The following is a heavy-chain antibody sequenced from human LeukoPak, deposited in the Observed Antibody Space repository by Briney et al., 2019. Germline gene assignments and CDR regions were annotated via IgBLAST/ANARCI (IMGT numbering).Heavy chain of an antibody. CDR3: ARGGYSGDDYAY. CDR2: IYYSGST. CDR1: GGSISSSTYY. Sequence: SETLSLTCTVSGGSISSSTYYWGWIRQAPGKGLEWIGSIYYSGSTYYNPSLKSRVTISVDTSKNQFSLKLTSVTAADTAVYYCARGGYSGDDYAYWGQGILDTVSS. V-gene: IGHV4-39*07. D-gene: IGHD5-12*01. J-gene: IGHJ4*02.